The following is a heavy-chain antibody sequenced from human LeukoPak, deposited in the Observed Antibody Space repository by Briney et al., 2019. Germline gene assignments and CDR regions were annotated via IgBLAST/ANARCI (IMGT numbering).Heavy chain of an antibody. CDR3: ARDLGMAVTAARAFDI. CDR2: INPSGGST. V-gene: IGHV1-46*01. D-gene: IGHD6-19*01. CDR1: GYTFTSYY. Sequence: ASVKVSCKASGYTFTSYYMHWVRQAPGQGLEWMGIINPSGGSTSYAQKFQGRVTMTRDTSTSTVYMELSSLRSEDTAVYYCARDLGMAVTAARAFDIWGQGTMVTVSS. J-gene: IGHJ3*02.